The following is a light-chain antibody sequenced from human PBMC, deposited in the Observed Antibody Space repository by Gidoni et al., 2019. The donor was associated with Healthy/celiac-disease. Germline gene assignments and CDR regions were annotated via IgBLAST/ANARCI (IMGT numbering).Light chain of an antibody. J-gene: IGKJ1*01. V-gene: IGKV1-27*01. CDR3: QKYNSSPLT. CDR2: AAA. Sequence: DIQMTQSPSSLSASVGDRVTITCRASQGISNYLALYQQKPGKVPKLLIYAAATLQSGVPSRFSCSGSGTDFPLTISSLQPEDVATYSCQKYNSSPLTFGQGTKVEIK. CDR1: QGISNY.